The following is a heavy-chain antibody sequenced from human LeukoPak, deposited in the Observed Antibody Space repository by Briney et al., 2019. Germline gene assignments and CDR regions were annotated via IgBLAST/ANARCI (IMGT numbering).Heavy chain of an antibody. J-gene: IGHJ2*01. CDR1: GFTFSSYA. V-gene: IGHV3-64D*09. CDR2: ISSNGGST. CDR3: VRRDANWYFDL. Sequence: GGSLRLSCSASGFTFSSYAMHWVRQAPGKGLEYVSAISSNGGSTYYADSVKGRFTISRDNSKNTLYLQMSSLRAEDTAVYYCVRRDANWYFDLWGRGTLVTVSS.